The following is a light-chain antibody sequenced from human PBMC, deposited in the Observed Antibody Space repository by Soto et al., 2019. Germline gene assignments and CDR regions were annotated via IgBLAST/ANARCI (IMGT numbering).Light chain of an antibody. CDR1: QSVGSSY. J-gene: IGKJ1*01. CDR3: QYYDTSPT. V-gene: IGKV3-20*01. CDR2: GAS. Sequence: EIVLTQSPGTLSLSAGERATLSCRASQSVGSSYLAWYQQKPGQAPTVLIYGASSRATGIPDRFSGSGSGTVFPLTISRLEHEDFAVYYCQYYDTSPTFGQGTKVEI.